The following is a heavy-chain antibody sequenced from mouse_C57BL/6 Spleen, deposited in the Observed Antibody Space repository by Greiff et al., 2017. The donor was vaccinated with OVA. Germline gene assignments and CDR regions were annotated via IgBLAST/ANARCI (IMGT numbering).Heavy chain of an antibody. CDR3: ARGGSWGY. Sequence: QVQLQPGAELVMPGASVKLSCKASGYTFTSYWMHWVKQRPGQGLEWIGEIDPSDSYTNYTQKFKGKSTLTVDKSSSTAYMQLSSLTSEDSAVYYCARGGSWGYWGQGTTLTVSS. D-gene: IGHD3-1*01. J-gene: IGHJ2*01. CDR1: GYTFTSYW. CDR2: IDPSDSYT. V-gene: IGHV1-69*01.